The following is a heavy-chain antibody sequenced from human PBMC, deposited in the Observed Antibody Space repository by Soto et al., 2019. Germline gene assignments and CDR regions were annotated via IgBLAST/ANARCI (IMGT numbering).Heavy chain of an antibody. CDR3: ARPALLWFGEGVASIGSNYYYYMDV. D-gene: IGHD3-10*01. Sequence: SETLSLTCSFSGDSVTSHYLTWIRQSPEKRLEWIGYMHYTGFSHYNPSLKSRLTISVDTSKNQFTLQLTSVTVADTAVYYCARPALLWFGEGVASIGSNYYYYMDVWGKGTTVTVSS. J-gene: IGHJ6*03. CDR1: GDSVTSHY. CDR2: MHYTGFS. V-gene: IGHV4-59*02.